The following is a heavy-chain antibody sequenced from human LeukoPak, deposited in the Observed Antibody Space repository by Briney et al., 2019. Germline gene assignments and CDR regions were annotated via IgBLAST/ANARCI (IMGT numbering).Heavy chain of an antibody. CDR1: GYSFTSYW. Sequence: GESLKISCKISGYSFTSYWIAWVRQKPGKGLEWMGIIYPQDSDTTYSPSFRGQVTMSADKSISSAYLQWSSLKASDTAMYYCARGYCSSTSCLYNWFDPWGQGTLVTVSS. CDR2: IYPQDSDT. CDR3: ARGYCSSTSCLYNWFDP. J-gene: IGHJ5*02. V-gene: IGHV5-51*01. D-gene: IGHD2-2*01.